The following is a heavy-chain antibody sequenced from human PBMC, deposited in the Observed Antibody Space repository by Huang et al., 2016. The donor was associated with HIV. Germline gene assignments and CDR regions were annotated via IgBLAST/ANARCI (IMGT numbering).Heavy chain of an antibody. V-gene: IGHV3-53*01. CDR3: ARGAESSWSGSYYYGLDV. CDR2: IFSSGRT. Sequence: DVQLVESGGGLIQPGGSLRRSCSASGFTVTDNYFTWVRQAPGKGREWVSLIFSSGRTYHADSVKGRVTISRDNSKNTLYLQMNSLRADDTAVYYCARGAESSWSGSYYYGLDVWGQGTTVTV. CDR1: GFTVTDNY. J-gene: IGHJ6*02. D-gene: IGHD6-19*01.